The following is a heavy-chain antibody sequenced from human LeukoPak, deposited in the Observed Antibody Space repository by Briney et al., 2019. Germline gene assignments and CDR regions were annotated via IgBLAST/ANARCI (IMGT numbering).Heavy chain of an antibody. CDR2: ISYDGSNK. J-gene: IGHJ4*02. D-gene: IGHD3-22*01. CDR1: GFTFSSYA. V-gene: IGHV3-30-3*01. CDR3: ARDQYYYDSSGSTAHY. Sequence: PGGSLRLSCAASGFTFSSYAMHWVRQAPGKGLEWVAVISYDGSNKYYADSVKGRFTISRDNSKNTLYLQMNSLRAEDTAVYYWARDQYYYDSSGSTAHYWGQGTLVTVSS.